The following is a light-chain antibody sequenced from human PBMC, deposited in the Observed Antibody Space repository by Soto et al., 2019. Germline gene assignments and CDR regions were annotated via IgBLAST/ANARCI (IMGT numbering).Light chain of an antibody. J-gene: IGLJ1*01. CDR1: SSDVGGYNY. Sequence: QSVLTQPASVSGSPGQSITISCTGTSSDVGGYNYVSWYQQHPGKAPELMIYDVSSRPSGVSSRFSGSKSGNTASLTISGLLAEDEADYYCSSYTSSSTYVFGTGTKVTVL. CDR3: SSYTSSSTYV. V-gene: IGLV2-14*03. CDR2: DVS.